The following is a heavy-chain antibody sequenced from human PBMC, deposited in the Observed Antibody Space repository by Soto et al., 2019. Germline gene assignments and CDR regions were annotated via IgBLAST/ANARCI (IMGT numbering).Heavy chain of an antibody. Sequence: SETLSLTCAVYGGSFSGYYWSWIRQPPGKGLEWIGYIYYSGSTYYNPSLKSRVTISVDTSKNQFSLKLSSVTAADTAVYYCARSRHITHIYYYYGMDVWGQGTTVTVSS. D-gene: IGHD1-20*01. V-gene: IGHV4-30-4*01. CDR2: IYYSGST. CDR3: ARSRHITHIYYYYGMDV. J-gene: IGHJ6*02. CDR1: GGSFSGYY.